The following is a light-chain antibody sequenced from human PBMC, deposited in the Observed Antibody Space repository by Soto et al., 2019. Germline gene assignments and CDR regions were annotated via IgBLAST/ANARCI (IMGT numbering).Light chain of an antibody. V-gene: IGKV3-20*01. CDR2: DAS. CDR1: ETIGYNY. Sequence: EIVLTQFPGTLSLSPGGRATLSCRASETIGYNYLAWYQQQPGLAPTLLIYDASTRAPGIPDRFSGSGSGTDFTLTISRVEPGDFAVYYCQQYDTSYTFGPGTKLEI. CDR3: QQYDTSYT. J-gene: IGKJ2*01.